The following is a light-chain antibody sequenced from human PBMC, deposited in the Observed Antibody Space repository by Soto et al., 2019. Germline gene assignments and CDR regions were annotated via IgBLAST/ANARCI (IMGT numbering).Light chain of an antibody. J-gene: IGKJ1*01. CDR3: QQYNNWPRT. V-gene: IGKV3D-15*01. Sequence: EIVLPQSPGTLSLSPGATAALSCRGSRSLSDKHLAWYQKRNGQAPRIIIYGSYSRDAGIPDRVRGSGNGNEVTLNISSLQSEEGAIYYGQQYNNWPRTFGQGTKVDIK. CDR2: GSY. CDR1: RSLSDKH.